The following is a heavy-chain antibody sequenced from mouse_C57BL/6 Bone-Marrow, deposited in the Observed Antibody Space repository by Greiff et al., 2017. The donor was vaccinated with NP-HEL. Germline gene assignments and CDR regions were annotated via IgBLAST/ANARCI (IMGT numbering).Heavy chain of an antibody. D-gene: IGHD1-1*01. J-gene: IGHJ1*03. V-gene: IGHV2-6-1*01. CDR1: GFSLTSYG. Sequence: VKVVESGPGLVAPSQSLSITCTVSGFSLTSYGVHWVRQPPGKGLEWLVVIWSDGSTTYNSALKSRLSISKDNSKSQVFLKMNSLQTDDTAMYYCARHSSYYGSSYWYFDVWGTGTTVTVSS. CDR3: ARHSSYYGSSYWYFDV. CDR2: IWSDGST.